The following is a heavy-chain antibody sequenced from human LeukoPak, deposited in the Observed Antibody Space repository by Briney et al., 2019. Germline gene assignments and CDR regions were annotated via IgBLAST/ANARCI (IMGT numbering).Heavy chain of an antibody. D-gene: IGHD3-10*01. CDR1: GFMFSGSP. CDR3: ARPSQYGSGTDYYFDS. J-gene: IGHJ4*02. V-gene: IGHV3-73*01. Sequence: GGSLKLSCEASGFMFSGSPMHWVRQASGKGLEWVGHIRSKGNNYATIYAASVKGRFTISRDDSKNTAYLQMNSLKTEDTAVYYCARPSQYGSGTDYYFDSWGRGTLVTVSS. CDR2: IRSKGNNYAT.